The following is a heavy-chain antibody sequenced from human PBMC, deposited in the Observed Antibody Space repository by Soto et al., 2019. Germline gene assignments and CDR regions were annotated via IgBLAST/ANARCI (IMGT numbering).Heavy chain of an antibody. J-gene: IGHJ4*02. CDR3: TTDFSSSPNRDY. CDR2: IKSKTDGGTT. CDR1: GFTFSNAW. D-gene: IGHD6-13*01. Sequence: SGGSLRLSCAASGFTFSNAWMNWVRQAPGKGLEWVGRIKSKTDGGTTDYAAPVKGRFTISRDDSKNTLYLQMNSLKTEDTAVYYCTTDFSSSPNRDYWGQGTLVTVSS. V-gene: IGHV3-15*07.